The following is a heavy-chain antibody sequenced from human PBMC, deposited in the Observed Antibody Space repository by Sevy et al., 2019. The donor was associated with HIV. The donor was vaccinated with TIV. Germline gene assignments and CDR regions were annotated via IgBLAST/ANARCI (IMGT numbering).Heavy chain of an antibody. J-gene: IGHJ4*02. CDR1: GFTFSSYE. V-gene: IGHV3-48*03. CDR3: ARDLPPSATTVAHFDH. CDR2: ISNSGTTI. Sequence: GGSLRLSCAASGFTFSSYEMNWVRQAPGKGLEWVSYISNSGTTISYSDSVRGRFTISRDNARTSLYLQMNSLRGEDTAVYYCARDLPPSATTVAHFDHWGQGTLVTVSS. D-gene: IGHD4-17*01.